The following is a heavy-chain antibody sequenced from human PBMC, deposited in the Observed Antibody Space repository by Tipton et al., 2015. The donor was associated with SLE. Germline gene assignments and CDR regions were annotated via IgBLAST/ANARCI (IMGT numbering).Heavy chain of an antibody. CDR3: ARDTQDYYDSSGPHF. Sequence: GSLRLSCEASGFTFSSYWMHWVRQAPGKGLVWVSRISDDDSTKDYADSVKGRFTISRDNAKNTLFLQMHSLRAEDTAVYYCARDTQDYYDSSGPHFWGQGTLVTVSS. D-gene: IGHD3-22*01. CDR2: ISDDDSTK. CDR1: GFTFSSYW. V-gene: IGHV3-74*01. J-gene: IGHJ4*02.